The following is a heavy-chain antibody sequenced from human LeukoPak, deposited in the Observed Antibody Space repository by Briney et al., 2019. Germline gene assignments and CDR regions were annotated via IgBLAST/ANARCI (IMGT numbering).Heavy chain of an antibody. CDR3: AVLFTIFGVVSSDAFDI. D-gene: IGHD3-3*01. J-gene: IGHJ3*02. CDR2: IYHSGST. V-gene: IGHV4-38-2*01. CDR1: GYSISSGYY. Sequence: PSETLSLTCAVSGYSISSGYYWGWIRRPPGKGLEWIGSIYHSGSTYYNPSLKSRVTISVDTSKNQFSLKLSSVTAADTAVYYCAVLFTIFGVVSSDAFDIWGQGTMVTVSS.